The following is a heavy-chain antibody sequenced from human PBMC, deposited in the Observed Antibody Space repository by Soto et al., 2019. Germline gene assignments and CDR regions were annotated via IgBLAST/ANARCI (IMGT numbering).Heavy chain of an antibody. CDR2: ITGSGVTT. Sequence: GGSLRLSCAASEFTFSNYAMTWVRQAPGKGLEWVSLITGSGVTTYYADSVKGRFTIARDNSKNTLYLQMNSLRAGDTAIYYCAKAVSGSIRYFDYCGQGTLSPSPQ. CDR1: EFTFSNYA. V-gene: IGHV3-23*01. CDR3: AKAVSGSIRYFDY. J-gene: IGHJ4*02. D-gene: IGHD1-26*01.